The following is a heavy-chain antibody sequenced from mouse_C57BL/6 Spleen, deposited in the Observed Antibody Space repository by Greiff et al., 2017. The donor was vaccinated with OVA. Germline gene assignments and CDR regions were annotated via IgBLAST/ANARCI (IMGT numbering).Heavy chain of an antibody. CDR3: ARAPYGPGVDY. CDR1: GYTFTDYY. D-gene: IGHD1-1*01. V-gene: IGHV1-19*01. CDR2: INPYNGGT. J-gene: IGHJ2*01. Sequence: VQLQQSGPVLVKPGASVKMSCKASGYTFTDYYMNWVKQSHGKSLEWIGVINPYNGGTSYNQKFKGKATLTVDKSSSTAYMELNSLTSEDPAVYYCARAPYGPGVDYWGQGTTLTVSS.